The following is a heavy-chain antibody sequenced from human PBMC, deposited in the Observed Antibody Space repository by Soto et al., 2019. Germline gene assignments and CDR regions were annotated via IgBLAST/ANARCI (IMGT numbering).Heavy chain of an antibody. D-gene: IGHD3-22*01. Sequence: GGSLRLSCAASGFTFSSYAMHWVRQAPGKGLEWVAVISYDGSNKYYADSVKGRFTIPRDNSKNTLYLQMNSLRAEDTAVYYCARDRARTYYYDSSGQGFQHWGQGTLVTVSS. J-gene: IGHJ1*01. V-gene: IGHV3-30-3*01. CDR1: GFTFSSYA. CDR3: ARDRARTYYYDSSGQGFQH. CDR2: ISYDGSNK.